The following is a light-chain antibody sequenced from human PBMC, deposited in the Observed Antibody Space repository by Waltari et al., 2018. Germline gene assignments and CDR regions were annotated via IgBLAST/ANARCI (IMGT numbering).Light chain of an antibody. CDR2: SAS. Sequence: DIQMTQSPSSASASVGDRVTIACRASQSISTLLAWYQQKPGKAPKLLIYSASSLQSGAPSRFSGSGSGTDFTLTISSLQPEDSAIYFCQQAGSLPGFGPGTKLDIK. V-gene: IGKV1-12*01. J-gene: IGKJ3*01. CDR1: QSISTL. CDR3: QQAGSLPG.